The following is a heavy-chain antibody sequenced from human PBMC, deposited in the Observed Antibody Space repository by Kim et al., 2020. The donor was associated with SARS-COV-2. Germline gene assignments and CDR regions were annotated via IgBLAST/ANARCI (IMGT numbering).Heavy chain of an antibody. J-gene: IGHJ5*02. D-gene: IGHD3-16*01. Sequence: SETLSLTCTVSGGSVSSGSYYWSWIRQPPGKGLEWIGYIYYSGSTNYNPSLKSRATISVDTSKNQSSLKLSSVTAADTAVYYCARDGRYPGGTNWFDPWGQGTLVTVSS. CDR1: GGSVSSGSYY. CDR3: ARDGRYPGGTNWFDP. CDR2: IYYSGST. V-gene: IGHV4-61*01.